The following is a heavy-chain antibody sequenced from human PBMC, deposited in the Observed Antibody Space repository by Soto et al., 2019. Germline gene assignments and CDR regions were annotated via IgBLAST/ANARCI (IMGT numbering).Heavy chain of an antibody. J-gene: IGHJ6*03. CDR1: GGSISSYY. CDR2: IYYSGST. D-gene: IGHD2-15*01. V-gene: IGHV4-59*08. CDR3: AITSYCSGGSCLYAGDHYYYMDV. Sequence: SETLSLTCTVSGGSISSYYWSWIRQPPGKGLEWIGYIYYSGSTNYNPSLKSRVTISVDTSKNQFSLKLSSVTAADTAVYYCAITSYCSGGSCLYAGDHYYYMDVWGKGTTVTVSS.